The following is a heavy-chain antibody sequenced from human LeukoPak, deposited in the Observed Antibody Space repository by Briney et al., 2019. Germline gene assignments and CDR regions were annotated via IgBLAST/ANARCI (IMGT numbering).Heavy chain of an antibody. Sequence: ASVKVSCKASGYTFTSYDINWVRQATGQGLEWMGWMNPNSGNTGYAQKIQGRVTMTRNTSISTPYMGLSSLRSEDTAVYSCARSQYYYGSGSYYRPPSYWGQGTLVTVSS. CDR3: ARSQYYYGSGSYYRPPSY. D-gene: IGHD3-10*01. V-gene: IGHV1-8*01. CDR2: MNPNSGNT. J-gene: IGHJ4*02. CDR1: GYTFTSYD.